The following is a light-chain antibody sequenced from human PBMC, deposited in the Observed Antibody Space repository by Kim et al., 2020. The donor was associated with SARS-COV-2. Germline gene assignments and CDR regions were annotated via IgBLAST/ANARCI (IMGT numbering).Light chain of an antibody. CDR2: KAS. CDR3: QQYHSSTWT. CDR1: ENIFTW. Sequence: DIQMTQSPSTLSASVGDKVTITCRASENIFTWLAWYQHKPGRAPTLLIYKASTLQSGAPSRFSGSGSATEYTLTINDLQADDFATYYCQQYHSSTWTFGQETKVDIK. J-gene: IGKJ1*01. V-gene: IGKV1-5*03.